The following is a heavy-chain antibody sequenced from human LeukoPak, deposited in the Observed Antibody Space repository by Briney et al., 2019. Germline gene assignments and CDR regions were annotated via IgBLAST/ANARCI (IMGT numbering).Heavy chain of an antibody. D-gene: IGHD3-10*01. V-gene: IGHV1-2*06. Sequence: ASVKVSCKASGYTFTGYYMHWVRQAPGQGLEWMGRINPNSGGTNYAQKFQGRVTMTRDTSISTAYMELSRLRSDDTAVYYCARDVWFGGLGETPVDYWGQGTLVTVSS. CDR2: INPNSGGT. CDR1: GYTFTGYY. CDR3: ARDVWFGGLGETPVDY. J-gene: IGHJ4*02.